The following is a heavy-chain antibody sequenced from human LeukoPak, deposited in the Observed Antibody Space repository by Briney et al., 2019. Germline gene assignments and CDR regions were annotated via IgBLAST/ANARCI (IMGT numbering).Heavy chain of an antibody. CDR3: ARGHYEPAFDI. CDR1: GGSISSGSYY. V-gene: IGHV4-61*02. D-gene: IGHD4-17*01. J-gene: IGHJ3*02. Sequence: SETLSLTCTVSGGSISSGSYYWRWIRQPAGKGLEWIGRIYTSGSTNYNPSLKSRVTISVDTSKNQFSLKLSSVTAADTAVYYCARGHYEPAFDIWGQGTMVTVSS. CDR2: IYTSGST.